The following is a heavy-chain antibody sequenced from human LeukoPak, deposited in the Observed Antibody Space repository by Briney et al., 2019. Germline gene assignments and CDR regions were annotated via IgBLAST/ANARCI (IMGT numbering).Heavy chain of an antibody. V-gene: IGHV3-30*02. J-gene: IGHJ4*02. CDR1: GFTFSSYG. CDR3: AKDHYSSSWIDY. D-gene: IGHD6-13*01. Sequence: GGSLRLSCAASGFTFSSYGMHWVRQAPGKGLEWVAFIRYDGSNKYYADSVKGRFTISRDNSKNTLYLQMNSLRAEDTAVYYCAKDHYSSSWIDYWGQGTLVTVSS. CDR2: IRYDGSNK.